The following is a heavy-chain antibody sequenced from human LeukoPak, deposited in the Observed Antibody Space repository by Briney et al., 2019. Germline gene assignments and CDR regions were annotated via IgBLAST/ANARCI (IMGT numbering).Heavy chain of an antibody. V-gene: IGHV1-18*01. Sequence: AAVKVSCKTSGYTFSGYGISWVRQAPGQGLEWMGWITGNNGNTNYAPSLQGRVTMTTDTSTNTAYMELTSLRSDDTAVYYCARDQRNSESYRFEYWGQGTLVTVSS. CDR2: ITGNNGNT. J-gene: IGHJ4*02. CDR1: GYTFSGYG. CDR3: ARDQRNSESYRFEY. D-gene: IGHD1-26*01.